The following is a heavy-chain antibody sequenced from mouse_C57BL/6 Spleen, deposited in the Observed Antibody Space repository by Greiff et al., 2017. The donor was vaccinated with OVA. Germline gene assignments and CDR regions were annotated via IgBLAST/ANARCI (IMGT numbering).Heavy chain of an antibody. J-gene: IGHJ2*01. D-gene: IGHD1-1*01. V-gene: IGHV1-20*01. CDR1: GYSFTGYF. CDR2: IHPYNGDT. CDR3: ARAVQITAVAEDY. Sequence: VQLQQPGPELVKPGASVKISCKASGYSFTGYFMHWVMQSHGQSLEWIGRIHPYNGDTFYNQKFKGKATLTVDKSSSTAHMELRSLTSEDSAVYYGARAVQITAVAEDYWGQGTTLTVSS.